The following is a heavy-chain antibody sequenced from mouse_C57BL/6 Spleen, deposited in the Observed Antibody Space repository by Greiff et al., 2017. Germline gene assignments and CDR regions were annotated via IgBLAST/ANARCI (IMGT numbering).Heavy chain of an antibody. CDR1: GYTFTGYW. J-gene: IGHJ3*01. Sequence: VQLQQSGAELMKPGASVKLSCKATGYTFTGYWIAWVKQRPGHGLEWIGEIFPGSGSTNYNEKFKSKATVTAATSSNTAYMQLSSLTTEDSAIYYCARSTTGCAYWGQGTLVTVSA. CDR3: ARSTTGCAY. V-gene: IGHV1-9*01. D-gene: IGHD1-1*01. CDR2: IFPGSGST.